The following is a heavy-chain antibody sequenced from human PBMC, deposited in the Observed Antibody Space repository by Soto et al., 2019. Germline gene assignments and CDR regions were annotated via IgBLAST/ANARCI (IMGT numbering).Heavy chain of an antibody. J-gene: IGHJ4*02. D-gene: IGHD6-19*01. CDR2: INPSGGST. CDR1: GYTFTSYY. Sequence: GASVKVSCKASGYTFTSYYMHWVRQAPGQGLEWMGIINPSGGSTSYAQKFQGRVTMTRDTSTSTVYMELSSLRSEDTAVYYCARDLGSRGVGIAVAGNRGFDYWAREPWSPSPQ. V-gene: IGHV1-46*01. CDR3: ARDLGSRGVGIAVAGNRGFDY.